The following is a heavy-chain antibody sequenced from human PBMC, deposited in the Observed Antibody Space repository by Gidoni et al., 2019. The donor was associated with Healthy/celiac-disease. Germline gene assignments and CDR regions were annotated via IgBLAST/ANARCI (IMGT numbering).Heavy chain of an antibody. Sequence: EVQLVESGGGLVQPGGSLRLSCAASGFPFSSYWMSWVRQAPGKGLEWVANIKQDGSEKYYVDSVKGRFTISRDNAKNSLYLQMNSLRAEDTAVYYCARDLGDIVATTSFDYWGQGTLVTVSS. V-gene: IGHV3-7*04. J-gene: IGHJ4*02. CDR2: IKQDGSEK. CDR3: ARDLGDIVATTSFDY. CDR1: GFPFSSYW. D-gene: IGHD5-12*01.